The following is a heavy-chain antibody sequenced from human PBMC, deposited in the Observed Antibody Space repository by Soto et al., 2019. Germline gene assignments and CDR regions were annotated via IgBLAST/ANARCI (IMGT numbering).Heavy chain of an antibody. V-gene: IGHV3-23*01. CDR2: ISGSGGST. CDR1: GFTFSSYA. CDR3: AKDVRTGYSSSWYNWFDP. Sequence: PGGSLRLSCAASGFTFSSYAMSWVRQAPGKGLEWVSAISGSGGSTYYADSVKGLFTISRDNSKNTLYLQMNSLRAEDTAVYYCAKDVRTGYSSSWYNWFDPWGQGTLVTVSS. D-gene: IGHD6-13*01. J-gene: IGHJ5*02.